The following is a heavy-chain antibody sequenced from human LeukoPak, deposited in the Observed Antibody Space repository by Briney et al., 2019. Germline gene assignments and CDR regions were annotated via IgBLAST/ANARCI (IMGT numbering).Heavy chain of an antibody. V-gene: IGHV3-7*03. CDR2: INQDESEK. J-gene: IGHJ4*02. CDR3: ARVYGSGTYLFDY. CDR1: GFTFSSYW. Sequence: GGSLRLSCAASGFTFSSYWMTWVRQAPGKGLEWVANINQDESEKYYVDSVKGRFTISRDNAKNSLYLQMNSLRAEDTAVYYCARVYGSGTYLFDYWGQGTLVTVSS. D-gene: IGHD3-10*01.